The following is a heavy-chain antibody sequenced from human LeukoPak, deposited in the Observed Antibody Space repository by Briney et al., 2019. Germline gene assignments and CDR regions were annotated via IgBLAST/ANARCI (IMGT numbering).Heavy chain of an antibody. CDR1: GGTFSSYA. CDR2: IIPIFGTA. Sequence: SVKVSCKASGGTFSSYAISWVRQAPGQGLEWMGRIIPIFGTANYAQKFQGRVTITTDESTSTAHMELSSLRSEDTAVYYCARAMDREEYYFDYWGQGTLVTVSS. CDR3: ARAMDREEYYFDY. V-gene: IGHV1-69*05. J-gene: IGHJ4*02. D-gene: IGHD3-10*01.